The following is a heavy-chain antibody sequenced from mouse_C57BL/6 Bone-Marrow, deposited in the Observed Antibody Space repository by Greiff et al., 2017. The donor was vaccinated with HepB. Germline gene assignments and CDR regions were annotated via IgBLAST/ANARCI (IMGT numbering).Heavy chain of an antibody. Sequence: QVQLQQPGAELVKPGASVKLSCKASGYTFTSYWMHWVKQRPGQGLEWIGMIHPNSGSTNYNEKFKSKATLTVDKSSSTAYMQLRSLTSEDSAVYYFARGGYYGNSAWFAYWGQGTLVTVSA. D-gene: IGHD2-1*01. CDR2: IHPNSGST. CDR3: ARGGYYGNSAWFAY. CDR1: GYTFTSYW. V-gene: IGHV1-64*01. J-gene: IGHJ3*01.